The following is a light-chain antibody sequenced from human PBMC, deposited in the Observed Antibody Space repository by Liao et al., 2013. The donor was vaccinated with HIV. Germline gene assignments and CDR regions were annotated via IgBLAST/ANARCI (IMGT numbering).Light chain of an antibody. CDR1: NIGSQS. Sequence: SYELTQPPSVSVAPGETAGITCGGNNIGSQSVHWYQQKPGQAPILVIYYDSDRPSGIPERFSGSNSGNTATLTISRVEAGDEADYYCQAWDSSTGYVFGTGTKVTVL. CDR3: QAWDSSTGYV. V-gene: IGLV3-21*01. CDR2: YDS. J-gene: IGLJ1*01.